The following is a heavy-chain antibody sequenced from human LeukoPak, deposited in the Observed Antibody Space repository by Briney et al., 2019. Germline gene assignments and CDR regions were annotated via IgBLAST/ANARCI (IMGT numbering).Heavy chain of an antibody. CDR3: ARVPKLERRYYYYYMDV. Sequence: ASVKVSCKASGYTFTGYYMHWVRQAPGQGLEWMGWINPNSGGTNYAQKFQGRVTMTRDTPISTAYMELSSLRSEDTAVYYCARVPKLERRYYYYYMDVWGKGTTVTISS. D-gene: IGHD1-1*01. CDR1: GYTFTGYY. J-gene: IGHJ6*03. V-gene: IGHV1-2*02. CDR2: INPNSGGT.